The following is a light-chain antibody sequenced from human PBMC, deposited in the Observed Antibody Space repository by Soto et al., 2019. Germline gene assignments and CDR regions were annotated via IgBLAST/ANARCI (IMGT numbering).Light chain of an antibody. CDR3: HQRQSWPRT. CDR1: QYINTR. J-gene: IGKJ1*01. V-gene: IGKV3-11*01. Sequence: IVLTQSPATLSAFPGDRVTLSCMASQYINTRLAWYKHRPGQAPSLLSYQTSLRAAGIPARFSASGSGTEFTLTISDVKPEDFELYYCHQRQSWPRTFGQGTKVEIK. CDR2: QTS.